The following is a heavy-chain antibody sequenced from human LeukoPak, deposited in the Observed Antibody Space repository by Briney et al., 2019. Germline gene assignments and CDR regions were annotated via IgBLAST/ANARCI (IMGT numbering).Heavy chain of an antibody. D-gene: IGHD5-12*01. CDR1: GGSFSGYY. CDR2: INHSGST. CDR3: ASLRQRWLQPGDY. J-gene: IGHJ4*02. V-gene: IGHV4-34*01. Sequence: SETLSLTCAVYGGSFSGYYWSWIRQPPGKGLEWIGEINHSGSTNYNPSLKSRVTISVDTSKNQFSLKLSSVTAADTAVYYCASLRQRWLQPGDYWGQGTLVTVSS.